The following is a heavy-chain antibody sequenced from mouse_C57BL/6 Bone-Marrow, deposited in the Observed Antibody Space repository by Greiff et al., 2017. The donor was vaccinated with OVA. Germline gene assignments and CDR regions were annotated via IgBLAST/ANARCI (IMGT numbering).Heavy chain of an antibody. V-gene: IGHV8-8*01. CDR3: ARIALTGTNYAMDY. D-gene: IGHD4-1*01. CDR1: GFSLSTFGMG. Sequence: QVTLKVSGPGMLQPSQTLSLTCSFSGFSLSTFGMGVGWIRQPSGKGLEWLAHIWWDDDKYYNPALKSRLTISKDTSKNQVFLKSANVDSADSATDYWARIALTGTNYAMDYWGQGTSLTVPS. CDR2: IWWDDDK. J-gene: IGHJ4*01.